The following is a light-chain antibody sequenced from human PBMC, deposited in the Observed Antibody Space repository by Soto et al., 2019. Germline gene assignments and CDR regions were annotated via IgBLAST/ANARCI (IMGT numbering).Light chain of an antibody. Sequence: EFVLTQSPGTLSLSPGERATLSCRASQTVRNNYLAWYQQKPGQAPRLLIYDASSRATGIPDRFSGGGSGTDFTLTISRLGPEDFAVYYCQQYNNWPPTTFGQGTKVDIK. CDR3: QQYNNWPPTT. CDR1: QTVRNNY. CDR2: DAS. J-gene: IGKJ1*01. V-gene: IGKV3-20*01.